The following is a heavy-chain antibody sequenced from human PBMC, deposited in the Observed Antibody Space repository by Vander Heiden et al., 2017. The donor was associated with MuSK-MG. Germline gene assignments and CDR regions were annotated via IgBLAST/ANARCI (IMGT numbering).Heavy chain of an antibody. Sequence: EVQLVESGGGLVQPGGSLNLSCAASGFTFSGSAMHWVRQASGKGLEWVGRIRSKANRYATAYAASVKGRFTISRDDSKNTAYLQMNSLKTEDTAVYYCTRQGAQWGQGTLVTVSS. CDR1: GFTFSGSA. CDR2: IRSKANRYAT. D-gene: IGHD3-16*01. J-gene: IGHJ4*02. V-gene: IGHV3-73*02. CDR3: TRQGAQ.